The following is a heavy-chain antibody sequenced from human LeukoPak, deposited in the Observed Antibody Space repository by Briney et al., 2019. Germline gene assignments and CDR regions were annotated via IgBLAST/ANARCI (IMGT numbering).Heavy chain of an antibody. D-gene: IGHD2-21*01. V-gene: IGHV3-7*03. Sequence: GGSLRLSCAASGFSFSIYWMTWVRQAPGKGLEWVANIKQDGSEKYYVDSVKGRFSISRDNARNSLHLQMNSLRAEDTAVYYCARDCGILRTDCSDALDIWGQGTMVTVSS. CDR1: GFSFSIYW. CDR3: ARDCGILRTDCSDALDI. CDR2: IKQDGSEK. J-gene: IGHJ3*02.